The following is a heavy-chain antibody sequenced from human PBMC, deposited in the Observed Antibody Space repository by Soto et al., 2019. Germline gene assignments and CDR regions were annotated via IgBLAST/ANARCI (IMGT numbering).Heavy chain of an antibody. CDR1: GYTFTSYD. Sequence: QVPLVQSGAEVKKPGASVRVSCKASGYTFTSYDIYWVRQATGQGLEWMGWMNPFSGNAVYTQKFKNRVTMTRDTSINTAYMEMGGLGSEDPAVYYCTRGRGNHWGRGSLVTVS. J-gene: IGHJ4*02. CDR2: MNPFSGNA. V-gene: IGHV1-8*01. D-gene: IGHD3-10*01. CDR3: TRGRGNH.